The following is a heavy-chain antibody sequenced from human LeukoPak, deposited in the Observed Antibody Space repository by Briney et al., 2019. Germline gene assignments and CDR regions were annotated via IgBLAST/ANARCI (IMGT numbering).Heavy chain of an antibody. V-gene: IGHV3-48*01. D-gene: IGHD3-22*01. CDR3: AKWDTYYDSSGYYFY. CDR1: GFTFSSYG. J-gene: IGHJ4*02. Sequence: GGSLRLSCAASGFTFSSYGMHWVRQAPGKGLEWVSYISSSSSTIYYADSVKGRFTISRDNAKNSLYLQMNSLRAEDTAVYYCAKWDTYYDSSGYYFYWGQGTLVTVSS. CDR2: ISSSSSTI.